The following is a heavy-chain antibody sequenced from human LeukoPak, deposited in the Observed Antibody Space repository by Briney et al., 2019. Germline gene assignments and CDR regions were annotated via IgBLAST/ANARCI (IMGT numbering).Heavy chain of an antibody. D-gene: IGHD5-18*01. J-gene: IGHJ3*02. CDR3: ARILRPRAHSDTAMVHDAFDI. CDR2: IDWDDDK. Sequence: SGPTLVNPTQTLTLTCTFSGFSLSTSGMCVSWIRQPPGKALEWLALIDWDDDKYYSTSLKTRLTISKDTSKNQVVLTMTNMDPVDTATYYCARILRPRAHSDTAMVHDAFDIWGQGTMVTVSS. V-gene: IGHV2-70*01. CDR1: GFSLSTSGMC.